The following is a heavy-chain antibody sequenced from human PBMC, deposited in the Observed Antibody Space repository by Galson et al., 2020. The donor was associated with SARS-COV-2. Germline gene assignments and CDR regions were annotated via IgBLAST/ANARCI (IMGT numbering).Heavy chain of an antibody. V-gene: IGHV4-59*01. CDR2: ISYSGST. CDR1: SYY. CDR3: ARDPAPLYGDNYYYGMDV. D-gene: IGHD4-17*01. Sequence: SYYWSWIRQPPGKGLEWIGYISYSGSTSYNPSLRSRVTISVDLSKNQLSLKVTSVTAADTAVYYCARDPAPLYGDNYYYGMDVWGRGTTVTVSS. J-gene: IGHJ6*02.